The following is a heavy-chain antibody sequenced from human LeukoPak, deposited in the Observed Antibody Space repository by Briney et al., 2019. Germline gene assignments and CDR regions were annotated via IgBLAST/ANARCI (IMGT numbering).Heavy chain of an antibody. Sequence: GGSLRLSCAASGFTFSSYSMNWVRQAPGKGLEWVSSISSSSSYIYYADSVKGRFTIPRDNAKNSLYLQMNSLRAEDTAVYYCARAGARLRWFDYWGQGTLVTVSS. J-gene: IGHJ4*02. CDR2: ISSSSSYI. CDR1: GFTFSSYS. D-gene: IGHD6-6*01. CDR3: ARAGARLRWFDY. V-gene: IGHV3-21*01.